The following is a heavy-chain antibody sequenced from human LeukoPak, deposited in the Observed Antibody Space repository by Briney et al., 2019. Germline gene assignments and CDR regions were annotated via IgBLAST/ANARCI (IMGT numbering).Heavy chain of an antibody. D-gene: IGHD6-19*01. CDR3: AGGSGWYLWFDP. CDR1: GGSLSYYY. V-gene: IGHV4-59*10. Sequence: SETLSLTCAVYGGSLSYYYWNWIRQPAGKGLEWIGRIYTSASTNYNPSLKSRVTMSVDTSKNQFSLKLSSVTAADTAVYYCAGGSGWYLWFDPWGQGTLVTVSS. J-gene: IGHJ5*02. CDR2: IYTSAST.